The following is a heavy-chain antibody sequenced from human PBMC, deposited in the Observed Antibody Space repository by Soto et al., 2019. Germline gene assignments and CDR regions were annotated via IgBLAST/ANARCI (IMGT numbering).Heavy chain of an antibody. CDR2: ISWNDDK. CDR3: AHRLGPRSSFDN. J-gene: IGHJ4*02. V-gene: IGHV2-5*01. CDR1: GLSLTRSGVG. Sequence: GSGPTLVNPTQTLTLTCTFSGLSLTRSGVGVGWIRQPPGKALEWLALISWNDDKSYSPSLKRRLTVTEDPSKNQVVLTMTNMNPVDTAPYYCAHRLGPRSSFDNWGQGTLVTVSS. D-gene: IGHD6-6*01.